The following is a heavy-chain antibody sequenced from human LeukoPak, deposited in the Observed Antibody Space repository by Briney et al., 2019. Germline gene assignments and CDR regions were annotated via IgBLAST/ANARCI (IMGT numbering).Heavy chain of an antibody. Sequence: GSLRLSCAASGFSFSRYGMHWVRRAPGKGLEWVAFIRYDGGNNYYADSVKGRFTISRDNSKNTLYVQMNSLRAEDTAVYYCARDPAHYGSGSQEAFDIWGQGTMVTVSS. CDR2: IRYDGGNN. V-gene: IGHV3-30*02. CDR3: ARDPAHYGSGSQEAFDI. J-gene: IGHJ3*02. D-gene: IGHD3-10*01. CDR1: GFSFSRYG.